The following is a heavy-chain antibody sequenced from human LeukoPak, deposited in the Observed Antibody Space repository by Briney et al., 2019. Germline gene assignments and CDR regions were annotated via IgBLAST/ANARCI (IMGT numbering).Heavy chain of an antibody. Sequence: GASVKVSCKASGYTLSDYGISRVRQAPGQGLEWMGWINTYNGATNYAPKLQGRVTMTTDRSSNTAYMELRSLRSDDTAVFFCARDNSGSVIPVRRQDYWGRGTLVTVSS. V-gene: IGHV1-18*01. D-gene: IGHD2-21*01. CDR1: GYTLSDYG. J-gene: IGHJ4*02. CDR2: INTYNGAT. CDR3: ARDNSGSVIPVRRQDY.